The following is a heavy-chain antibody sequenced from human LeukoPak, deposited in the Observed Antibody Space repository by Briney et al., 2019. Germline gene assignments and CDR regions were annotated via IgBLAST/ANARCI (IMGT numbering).Heavy chain of an antibody. D-gene: IGHD2-15*01. V-gene: IGHV1-8*01. J-gene: IGHJ4*02. CDR1: GYTFTSYD. CDR2: MNPKSGNT. Sequence: GASVKVSCKASGYTFTSYDINWVRQATGQGLEWMGWMNPKSGNTGYAPKFQGRVTMTRNTSISTAYMELSSLRPEDTAVYYCAKVRHSYCSGGSCFIDYWGQGTLVTVSS. CDR3: AKVRHSYCSGGSCFIDY.